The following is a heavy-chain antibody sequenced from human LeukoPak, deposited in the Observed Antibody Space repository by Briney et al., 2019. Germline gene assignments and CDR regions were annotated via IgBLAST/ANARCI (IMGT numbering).Heavy chain of an antibody. CDR3: ARYGQWLGPNFDY. CDR2: ISSSGSTI. J-gene: IGHJ4*02. D-gene: IGHD6-19*01. CDR1: GFTFSSYE. Sequence: GGSLRLSCAASGFTFSSYEMNWVRQAPGKGLEWVSYISSSGSTIYYADSVKGRFTISSDNAKNSLYLQMNSLRAEDTAVYYCARYGQWLGPNFDYWGQGTLVTVSS. V-gene: IGHV3-48*03.